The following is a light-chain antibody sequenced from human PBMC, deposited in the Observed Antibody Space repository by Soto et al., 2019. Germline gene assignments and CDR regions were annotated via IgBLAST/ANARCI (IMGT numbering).Light chain of an antibody. J-gene: IGKJ1*01. CDR3: MQGLQTRT. CDR2: LGS. V-gene: IGKV2-28*01. Sequence: DIVMTQSPLSLPVTPGEPASISCRSSQSLLHSNGYNYLDWYLQKPGQSPQLLIYLGSNRASGVPDRFSGSGSGTDFTLKISRVEAEDVGVYYCMQGLQTRTFGQGTKVDSK. CDR1: QSLLHSNGYNY.